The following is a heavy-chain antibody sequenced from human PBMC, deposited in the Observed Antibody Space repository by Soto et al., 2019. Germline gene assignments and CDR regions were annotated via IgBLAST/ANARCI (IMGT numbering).Heavy chain of an antibody. D-gene: IGHD6-13*01. Sequence: QVQLVQCGAEVKKPGASVKVSCKASGYTCTSYGISWVRQAPGQGLEWMGWISAYNGNTNYAQKLQGRVTMTTDTSTSTAYMELRSLRSDDTAVYNCARDVSSSWYEPVGFQHWGQGTLVTVSS. CDR1: GYTCTSYG. J-gene: IGHJ1*01. V-gene: IGHV1-18*01. CDR3: ARDVSSSWYEPVGFQH. CDR2: ISAYNGNT.